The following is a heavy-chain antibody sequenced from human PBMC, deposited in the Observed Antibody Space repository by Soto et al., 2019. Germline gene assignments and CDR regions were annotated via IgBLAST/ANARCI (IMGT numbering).Heavy chain of an antibody. J-gene: IGHJ4*02. D-gene: IGHD2-2*01. CDR1: GFTFSSYA. CDR3: ARAVPAFDFDY. V-gene: IGHV3-30-3*01. Sequence: GGSLRLSCAASGFTFSSYAMHWVRQAPGKGLEWVAVISYDGSNKYYADSVKGRFTISRDNSKNTLYLQMNSLRAEDTAVYYCARAVPAFDFDYWGQGTLVTVSS. CDR2: ISYDGSNK.